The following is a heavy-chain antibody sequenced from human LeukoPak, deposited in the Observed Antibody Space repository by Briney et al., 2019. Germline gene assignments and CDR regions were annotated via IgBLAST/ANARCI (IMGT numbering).Heavy chain of an antibody. Sequence: PSGTLSLICAVSGGSISSGDYYWSWIRQPPGEGLEWIGYIYYSGSTYYNPSLKSRVTISVDTSKNQFSLKLSSVTAADTAVYYCARDQRAAAARGNYYYYGMDVWGQGTTVTVSS. CDR1: GGSISSGDYY. J-gene: IGHJ6*02. D-gene: IGHD6-13*01. V-gene: IGHV4-30-4*01. CDR2: IYYSGST. CDR3: ARDQRAAAARGNYYYYGMDV.